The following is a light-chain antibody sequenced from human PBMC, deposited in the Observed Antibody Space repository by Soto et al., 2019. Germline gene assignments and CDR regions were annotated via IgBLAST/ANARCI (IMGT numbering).Light chain of an antibody. CDR2: QNN. Sequence: QSVLTQPPSVSWAPGQRVSISCTWSSSNIGAGYDVHWYEHLPGTAPKLLIYQNNNRPSGVPDRFSGSKSGTSASLAITWLQAEDEADYYCQSYDSSLSAVVFGGGTKLTVL. CDR3: QSYDSSLSAVV. V-gene: IGLV1-40*01. J-gene: IGLJ2*01. CDR1: SSNIGAGYD.